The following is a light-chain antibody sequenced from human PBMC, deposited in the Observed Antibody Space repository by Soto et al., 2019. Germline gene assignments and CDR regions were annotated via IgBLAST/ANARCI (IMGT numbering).Light chain of an antibody. CDR3: QQYGSSST. CDR2: ATS. V-gene: IGKV3-11*01. J-gene: IGKJ5*01. Sequence: EVVLTQSRDTLALSPGEGATLSCRASQSIGNYLAWYQQKPGQAPRLLIYATSNRATGIPARFSGSGSGTYFTLTISSLEPEDFAVYYCQQYGSSSTFGQGTRLEIK. CDR1: QSIGNY.